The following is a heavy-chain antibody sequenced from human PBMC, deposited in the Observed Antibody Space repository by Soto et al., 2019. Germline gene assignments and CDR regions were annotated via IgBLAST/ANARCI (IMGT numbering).Heavy chain of an antibody. Sequence: GGSLRLSCAASGFTFGSYGMHWVRQAPGKGLEWVAVISYDGSNKYYADSVKGRFTISRDNSKNTLYLQMNSLRAEDTAVYYCAKDVEALARVGGMDVWGQGTTVTVSS. CDR1: GFTFGSYG. CDR3: AKDVEALARVGGMDV. J-gene: IGHJ6*02. CDR2: ISYDGSNK. D-gene: IGHD6-6*01. V-gene: IGHV3-30*18.